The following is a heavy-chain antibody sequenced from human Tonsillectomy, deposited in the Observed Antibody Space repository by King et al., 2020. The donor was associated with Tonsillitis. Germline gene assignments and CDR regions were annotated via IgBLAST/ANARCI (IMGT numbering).Heavy chain of an antibody. V-gene: IGHV3-23*04. D-gene: IGHD3-9*01. Sequence: VQLVESGGGLVQPGGSLRLSCAASGFTFSSYAVSWVRQAPGKGLEWVSTIHDKGGSTHYADSVKGRFTISRDNSKNTLYLQMNSLRAEDTAVYYCAKVSLGSNFDYWGQGTLVTVSS. CDR3: AKVSLGSNFDY. J-gene: IGHJ4*02. CDR1: GFTFSSYA. CDR2: IHDKGGST.